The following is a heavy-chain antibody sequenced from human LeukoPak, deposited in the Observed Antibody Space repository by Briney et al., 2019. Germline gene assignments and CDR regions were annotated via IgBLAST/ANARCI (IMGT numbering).Heavy chain of an antibody. CDR3: ARDMGGIAARPMGRYAFDI. CDR1: GFTFGSYS. Sequence: GGSLRLSCAASGFTFGSYSMNWVRQAPGKGLEWVSSISSSSSYIYYADSVKGRFTISRDNAKNSLYLQMNSLRAEDTAVYYCARDMGGIAARPMGRYAFDIWGQGTMVTVSS. D-gene: IGHD6-6*01. CDR2: ISSSSSYI. J-gene: IGHJ3*02. V-gene: IGHV3-21*01.